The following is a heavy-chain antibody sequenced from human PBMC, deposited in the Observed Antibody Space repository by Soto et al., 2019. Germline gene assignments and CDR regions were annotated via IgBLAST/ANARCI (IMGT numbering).Heavy chain of an antibody. Sequence: ASVKVSCKASGYTFTGYYMHWVRQAPGQGLEWMGWINPNSGGTNYAQKFQGWVTMTRDTSISTAYMELSRLRSADTAVYYCARARGVDTALGYYYYGIDVWGQGTTVTVSS. V-gene: IGHV1-2*04. J-gene: IGHJ6*02. CDR1: GYTFTGYY. D-gene: IGHD5-18*01. CDR3: ARARGVDTALGYYYYGIDV. CDR2: INPNSGGT.